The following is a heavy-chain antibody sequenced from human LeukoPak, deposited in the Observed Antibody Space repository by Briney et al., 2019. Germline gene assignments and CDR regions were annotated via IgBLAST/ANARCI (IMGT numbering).Heavy chain of an antibody. CDR2: IFYSGNI. CDR1: GASIRSSY. Sequence: KPSATLSLTCTVSGASIRSSYWSWIRPPPGKGLEWIGYIFYSGNINYNPSLKSRLTISIDTSMNHFSLQLSSVTAADTAFYYCARVEGLGYSYGSGGWFDPWGQGTLVTVSS. D-gene: IGHD3-10*01. V-gene: IGHV4-59*01. J-gene: IGHJ5*02. CDR3: ARVEGLGYSYGSGGWFDP.